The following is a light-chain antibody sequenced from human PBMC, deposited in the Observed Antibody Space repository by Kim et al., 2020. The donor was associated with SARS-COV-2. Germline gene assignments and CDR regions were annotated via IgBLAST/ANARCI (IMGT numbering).Light chain of an antibody. CDR2: QDT. CDR1: ELGDKY. V-gene: IGLV3-1*01. J-gene: IGLJ2*01. CDR3: QAWDSSTHVV. Sequence: VSQRQTASITCSGDELGDKYVCWYQQKPGQAPVLVIYQDTKRPSGIPERFAGSNSGNTATLTISGTQAMDEDDYYCQAWDSSTHVVFGGGTQLTVL.